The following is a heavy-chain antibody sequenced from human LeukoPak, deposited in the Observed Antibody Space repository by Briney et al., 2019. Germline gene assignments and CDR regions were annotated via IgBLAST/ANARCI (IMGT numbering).Heavy chain of an antibody. J-gene: IGHJ4*02. D-gene: IGHD3-9*01. CDR3: ARGQGWLSDS. Sequence: GGSLRLSCATSGFTFSDYWMNWFRQAPGKGLEGVAIIKQDGSEKHYVDFVKGRFTISRDNDRNSLFLRMNGLRDDDTAVYYCARGQGWLSDSWGQGILVTVTS. V-gene: IGHV3-7*03. CDR1: GFTFSDYW. CDR2: IKQDGSEK.